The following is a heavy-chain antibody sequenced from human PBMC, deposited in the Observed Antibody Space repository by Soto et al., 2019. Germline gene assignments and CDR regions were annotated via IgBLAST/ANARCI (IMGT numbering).Heavy chain of an antibody. CDR2: IYYSGST. CDR3: ARVRRYSSGWFFDY. D-gene: IGHD6-19*01. CDR1: GGSISSYY. V-gene: IGHV4-59*01. Sequence: PSETLSLTCTVSGGSISSYYWSWIRQPPGKGLEWIGYIYYSGSTNYNPSLKSRVTISVDTSKNQFSLKLSSVTAADTAVYYCARVRRYSSGWFFDYWGQGTLVTVS. J-gene: IGHJ4*02.